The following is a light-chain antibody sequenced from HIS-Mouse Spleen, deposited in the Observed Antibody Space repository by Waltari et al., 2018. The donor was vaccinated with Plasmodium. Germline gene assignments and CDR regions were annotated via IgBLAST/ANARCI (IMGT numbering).Light chain of an antibody. V-gene: IGKV1-8*01. CDR3: QQYYSYLLT. CDR1: QGISSY. Sequence: IRMTQSPSSFSASPGARVTITCRASQGISSYLAWYQQNPGKAPKLLIYAASTLQSGVPSRFSGSGSGTDFTLTISCLQSEEFATYYCQQYYSYLLTFGGGTKVEIK. CDR2: AAS. J-gene: IGKJ4*01.